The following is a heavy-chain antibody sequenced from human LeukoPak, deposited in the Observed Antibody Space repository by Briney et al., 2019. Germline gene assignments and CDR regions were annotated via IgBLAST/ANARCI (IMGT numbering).Heavy chain of an antibody. J-gene: IGHJ5*02. Sequence: PGGSLRLSCAASGFMFRDNYMSWIRQAPGKGLEWVSSISSSGSIIYYVDSVKGRFTISRDDANNSLYLQMNSLRAEDTAVYYCARGSYAIINWFDPWGQGALVTVSS. CDR1: GFMFRDNY. D-gene: IGHD3-16*01. V-gene: IGHV3-11*01. CDR2: ISSSGSII. CDR3: ARGSYAIINWFDP.